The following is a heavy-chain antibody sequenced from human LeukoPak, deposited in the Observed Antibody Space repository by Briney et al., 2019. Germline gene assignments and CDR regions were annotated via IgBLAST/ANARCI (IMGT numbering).Heavy chain of an antibody. CDR3: ARPLDSSNNYFDY. V-gene: IGHV3-21*01. D-gene: IGHD6-13*01. CDR2: ISSSSNYM. CDR1: GFTFSRNA. Sequence: GGSLRLSCAASGFTFSRNAMNWVRQAPGKGLEWVSFISSSSNYMSYADSVEGRFTISRDNAKNSLYLQMNSLRAEDTAVYYCARPLDSSNNYFDYWGQGTLVTVSA. J-gene: IGHJ4*02.